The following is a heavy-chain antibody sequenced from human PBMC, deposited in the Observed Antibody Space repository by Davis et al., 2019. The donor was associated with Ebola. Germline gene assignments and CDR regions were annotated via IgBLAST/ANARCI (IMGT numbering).Heavy chain of an antibody. Sequence: SETLSLTCTVSGGSTSSSSYYWGWIRQPPGKGLEWIGSIYYSGSTYYNPPLKSRVTISVDTSKNQFSLKLSSVTAADTAVYYCARGIAAAGPFDYWGQGTLVTVSS. J-gene: IGHJ4*02. CDR2: IYYSGST. D-gene: IGHD6-13*01. CDR1: GGSTSSSSYY. V-gene: IGHV4-39*01. CDR3: ARGIAAAGPFDY.